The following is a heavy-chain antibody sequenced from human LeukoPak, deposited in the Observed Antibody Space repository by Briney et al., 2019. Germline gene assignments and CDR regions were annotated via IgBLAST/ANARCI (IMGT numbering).Heavy chain of an antibody. V-gene: IGHV4-38-2*01. Sequence: SETLSLTCAVSGYSISSGYYWGWIRQPPGKGLEWIGSIYHSGSTYYNPSLTSRVTISVDTSKNQFSLKLSSVTAADTAVYYCARHRIAVAGAPYDAFDIWGQGTMVTVSS. CDR1: GYSISSGYY. D-gene: IGHD6-19*01. CDR2: IYHSGST. CDR3: ARHRIAVAGAPYDAFDI. J-gene: IGHJ3*02.